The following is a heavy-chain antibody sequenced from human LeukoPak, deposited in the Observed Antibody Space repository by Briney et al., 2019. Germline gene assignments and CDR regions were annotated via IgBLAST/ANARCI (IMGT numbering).Heavy chain of an antibody. CDR1: GYTFTGYY. CDR2: INPNSGGT. D-gene: IGHD2-2*01. Sequence: ASVKVSCKASGYTFTGYYMHWARQAPGQGLEWMGRINPNSGGTNYAQKFQGRVTMTRDTSISTAYMELSRLRSDDTAVYYCARVPGGIVVVPSWGQGTLVTVSS. J-gene: IGHJ4*02. V-gene: IGHV1-2*06. CDR3: ARVPGGIVVVPS.